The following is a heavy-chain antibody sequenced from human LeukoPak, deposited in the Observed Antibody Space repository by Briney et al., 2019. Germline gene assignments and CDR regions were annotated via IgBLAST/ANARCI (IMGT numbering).Heavy chain of an antibody. J-gene: IGHJ4*02. CDR3: ARDRLAYGSGSYRGGY. Sequence: ASVKVSCKASGYTFTSYGISWVRQAPGQGLVWMGWISAYNGNTNYAQKLQGRVTMTTDTSTSTAYMELRSLRSDDTAVYYCARDRLAYGSGSYRGGYWGQGTLVTVSS. CDR2: ISAYNGNT. V-gene: IGHV1-18*01. CDR1: GYTFTSYG. D-gene: IGHD3-10*01.